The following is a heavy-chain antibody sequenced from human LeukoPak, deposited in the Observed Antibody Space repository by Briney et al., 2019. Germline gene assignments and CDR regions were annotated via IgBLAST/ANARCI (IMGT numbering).Heavy chain of an antibody. J-gene: IGHJ3*02. CDR2: IKSRADGGTI. D-gene: IGHD1-1*01. CDR3: TTFTTGTTPSRYDAFDI. Sequence: GGSLRLSCVASGFTFSNAWMSWVRQAPGKGLEWVGRIKSRADGGTIDYAAPVKGRFTMSRDDSKNTLYLQMNSLKTEDTAVYYCTTFTTGTTPSRYDAFDIWGQGTMVTVSS. CDR1: GFTFSNAW. V-gene: IGHV3-15*01.